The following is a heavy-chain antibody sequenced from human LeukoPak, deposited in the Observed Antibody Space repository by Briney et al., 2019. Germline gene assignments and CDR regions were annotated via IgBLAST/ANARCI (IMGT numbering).Heavy chain of an antibody. CDR1: GFTFSDRY. J-gene: IGHJ6*03. D-gene: IGHD4-23*01. CDR3: AKSHRVVTTTNYYYYYYMDV. Sequence: GGSLRLSCAAAGFTFSDRYMSWIRQAPGQGMEWVAYISPNSNTIHYADSVKGRFTISRDNAKNSLFLQVNSLRAEDTAVYYCAKSHRVVTTTNYYYYYYMDVWGKGTTVTVSS. V-gene: IGHV3-11*01. CDR2: ISPNSNTI.